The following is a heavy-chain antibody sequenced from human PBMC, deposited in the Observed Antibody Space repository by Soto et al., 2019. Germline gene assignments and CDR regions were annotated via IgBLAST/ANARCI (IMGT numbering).Heavy chain of an antibody. V-gene: IGHV1-18*01. CDR1: GYTFLDYG. D-gene: IGHD6-13*01. J-gene: IGHJ4*02. CDR2: ISTYNGQT. Sequence: QVQFVQSGVEVKKPGASVMVSCQASGYTFLDYGIHWLRQAPGQGLEWVGWISTYNGQTKYAQRFQGRVTVTTDTSTSTAYMELSSLGSDDTATYYCASEFEGHSPTWPFDQWGQGTLVTVSS. CDR3: ASEFEGHSPTWPFDQ.